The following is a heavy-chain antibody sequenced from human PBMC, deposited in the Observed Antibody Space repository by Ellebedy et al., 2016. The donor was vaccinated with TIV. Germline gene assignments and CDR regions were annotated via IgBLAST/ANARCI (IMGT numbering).Heavy chain of an antibody. CDR3: ARCGWELQPSPYYCDY. CDR2: IYYTGST. V-gene: IGHV4-59*13. J-gene: IGHJ4*02. Sequence: SETLSLXXTVSGGSISSYYWTWIRQPPGKGLEWIGYIYYTGSTNYNPSLKSRVTISVDTSKNQFSLKLSSVTAADTAVYYCARCGWELQPSPYYCDYWGQGTLVTVSS. CDR1: GGSISSYY. D-gene: IGHD1-26*01.